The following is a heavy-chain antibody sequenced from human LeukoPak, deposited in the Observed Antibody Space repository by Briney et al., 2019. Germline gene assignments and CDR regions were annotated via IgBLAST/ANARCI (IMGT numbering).Heavy chain of an antibody. CDR3: PRQRAYQLPLLV. J-gene: IGHJ6*04. CDR1: GGSISSYY. D-gene: IGHD2-2*01. CDR2: IYTSGST. V-gene: IGHV4-4*09. Sequence: PSETLSLTCTVSGGSISSYYWSWIRQPPGKGLEWIGFIYTSGSTKYNPSLKSRVTISADTSKSQFSLKLSSVTAADTAVYFCPRQRAYQLPLLVWGKGTTVSVSS.